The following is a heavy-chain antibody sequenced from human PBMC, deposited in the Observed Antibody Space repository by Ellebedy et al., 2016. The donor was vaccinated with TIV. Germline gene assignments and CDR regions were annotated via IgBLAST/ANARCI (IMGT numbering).Heavy chain of an antibody. Sequence: SETLSLTCTVSGGSISSSTYYWGLIRQPPGTGLEWIGTISYSGNTYYNPSLKSRVTISVDTSKNQFSLLLSSVTAADTAVYYCARDGGSSERAYFDSWGQGTLVTVSS. CDR3: ARDGGSSERAYFDS. V-gene: IGHV4-39*07. J-gene: IGHJ4*02. CDR1: GGSISSSTYY. D-gene: IGHD6-6*01. CDR2: ISYSGNT.